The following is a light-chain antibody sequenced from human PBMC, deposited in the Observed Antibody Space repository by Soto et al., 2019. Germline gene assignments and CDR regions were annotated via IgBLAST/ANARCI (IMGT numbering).Light chain of an antibody. CDR1: QSVGSNY. CDR2: GAS. CDR3: QQYGRSRT. J-gene: IGKJ1*01. Sequence: IVWTHSPGTLALSPVKRALLSCRASQSVGSNYLAWYQEKPGQAPRLLIYGASSRAAGIPDRFSGSGSGTDFTLTISRLEAEDFAVYYCQQYGRSRTFGQGTKVAI. V-gene: IGKV3-20*01.